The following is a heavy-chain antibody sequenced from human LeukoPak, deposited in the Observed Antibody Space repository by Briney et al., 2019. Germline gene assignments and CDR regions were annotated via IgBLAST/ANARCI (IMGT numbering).Heavy chain of an antibody. D-gene: IGHD2-8*01. CDR1: GYTFTNYH. J-gene: IGHJ3*02. CDR3: ARDRGVPGPGNALDI. CDR2: VKPKSGDS. V-gene: IGHV1-2*06. Sequence: ASVKVSCKASGYTFTNYHMHWVRQAPGQGLEWLGLVKPKSGDSDFVQKFRGRVTVTTDVSTTTIHMELSNLRSDDTAVYYCARDRGVPGPGNALDIWGQGIMVTVSS.